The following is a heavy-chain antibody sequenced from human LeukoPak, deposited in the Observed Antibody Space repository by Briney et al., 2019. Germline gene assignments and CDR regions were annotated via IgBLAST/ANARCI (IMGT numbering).Heavy chain of an antibody. CDR2: ITQDGSEK. CDR1: GFTFSNYW. Sequence: GGSLRLSCAASGFTFSNYWVSWVRQTPGKGLEWLANITQDGSEKQYVDSVKGRFTISRDNAKNSLYLQMNNLRAEDTAVYYCATTTRSAPFDYWGQGTLVTVSS. V-gene: IGHV3-7*01. D-gene: IGHD1-1*01. CDR3: ATTTRSAPFDY. J-gene: IGHJ4*02.